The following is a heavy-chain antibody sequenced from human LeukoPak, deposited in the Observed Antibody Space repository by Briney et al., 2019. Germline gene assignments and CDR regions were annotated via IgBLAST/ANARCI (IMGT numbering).Heavy chain of an antibody. CDR3: AKDAIVVVTATGLTDY. J-gene: IGHJ4*02. D-gene: IGHD2-21*02. Sequence: GGSLRLSCAASGFTFSSYWMSWVRQAPGKGLEWVANIKQDGSEKYYADSVKGRFTISRDNSKNTLYLQMNSLRAEDTAVYYCAKDAIVVVTATGLTDYWGQGTLVTVSS. V-gene: IGHV3-7*01. CDR2: IKQDGSEK. CDR1: GFTFSSYW.